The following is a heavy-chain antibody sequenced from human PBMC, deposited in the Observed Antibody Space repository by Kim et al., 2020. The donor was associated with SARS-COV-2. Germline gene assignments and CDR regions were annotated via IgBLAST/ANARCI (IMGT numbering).Heavy chain of an antibody. CDR1: GFTFSSYA. CDR3: AKGPDNSGYDDFDY. Sequence: GGSLRLSCAASGFTFSSYAMHWVRQAPGKGLEWVAVIWYDGSNKYYADSVKGRFTISRDNSKNTLYLQMNSLRAEDTAVYYCAKGPDNSGYDDFDYWGQGTLVTVSS. CDR2: IWYDGSNK. J-gene: IGHJ4*02. D-gene: IGHD5-12*01. V-gene: IGHV3-33*06.